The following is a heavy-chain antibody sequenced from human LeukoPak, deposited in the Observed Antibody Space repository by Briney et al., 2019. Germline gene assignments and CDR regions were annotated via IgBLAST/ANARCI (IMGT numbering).Heavy chain of an antibody. CDR3: ARPSGSYYRYFDY. CDR2: IKQDGSEK. V-gene: IGHV3-7*03. Sequence: GGSLRLSCAASGFTFNSYCMSWVRQAPWKGLKWVANIKQDGSEKYYVDSVKGRFTISRDNAKNSLYLQMNSLRAEDTAVYYCARPSGSYYRYFDYWGQGTLVTVSS. D-gene: IGHD1-26*01. J-gene: IGHJ4*02. CDR1: GFTFNSYC.